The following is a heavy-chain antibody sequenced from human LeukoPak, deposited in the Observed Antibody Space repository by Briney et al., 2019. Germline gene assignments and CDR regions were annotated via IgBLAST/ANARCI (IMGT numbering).Heavy chain of an antibody. CDR1: GFSFNNFG. Sequence: GGSLRLSCVASGFSFNNFGMHWVRQAPGKGLEWVAVIWFDGSNDFFADSVKGRFSISRDDSKNTLYLQMNSLRAEDTAVYYCAKGGDGYNYYFDYWGQETLVTVSS. CDR2: IWFDGSND. CDR3: AKGGDGYNYYFDY. D-gene: IGHD5-24*01. V-gene: IGHV3-33*06. J-gene: IGHJ4*02.